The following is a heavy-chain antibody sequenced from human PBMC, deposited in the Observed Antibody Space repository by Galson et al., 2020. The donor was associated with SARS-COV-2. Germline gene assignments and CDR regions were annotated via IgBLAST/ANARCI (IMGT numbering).Heavy chain of an antibody. J-gene: IGHJ6*02. CDR2: TYYRSKWYN. CDR1: GDSVSSNSAA. CDR3: ARDWEASQNIVIHYYYVMDV. D-gene: IGHD1-26*01. V-gene: IGHV6-1*01. Sequence: ETSETLSLTCAISGDSVSSNSAAWNWIRQSPSRGLEWLGRTYYRSKWYNDYAVSVKSRITINPDTSKNQFSLQLNSVTPEDTAVYYCARDWEASQNIVIHYYYVMDVWGQGTTVTLSS.